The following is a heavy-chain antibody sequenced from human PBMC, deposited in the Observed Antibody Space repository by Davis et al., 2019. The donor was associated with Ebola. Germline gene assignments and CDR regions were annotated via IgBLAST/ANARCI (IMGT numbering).Heavy chain of an antibody. D-gene: IGHD5-12*01. CDR3: ARGARGYGNYFDL. Sequence: GESLKISCKGSGYSFTSYWIGWVRQMPGKGLEWMGRIDPSDSYTNYSPSFQGQVTISADKSISTAYLQWSSLKASDTAMYYCARGARGYGNYFDLWGRGTLVTVSS. CDR2: IDPSDSYT. J-gene: IGHJ2*01. V-gene: IGHV5-10-1*04. CDR1: GYSFTSYW.